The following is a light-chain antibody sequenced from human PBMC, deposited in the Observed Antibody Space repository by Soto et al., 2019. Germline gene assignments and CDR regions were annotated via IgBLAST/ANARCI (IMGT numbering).Light chain of an antibody. CDR2: DAF. CDR3: QQRSTWPMT. CDR1: QSVGSS. J-gene: IGKJ5*01. V-gene: IGKV3-11*01. Sequence: EIVLTQSPATLSLSPGDRATLSCRANQSVGSSLAWIRQRPGQAPSLVIYDAFNRASGTPARFSDSGSGTDFTLTISSLESADFATYYCQQRSTWPMTFGQGTRLEI.